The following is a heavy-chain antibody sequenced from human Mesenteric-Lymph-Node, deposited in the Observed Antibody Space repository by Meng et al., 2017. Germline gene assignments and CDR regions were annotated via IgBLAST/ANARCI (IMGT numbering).Heavy chain of an antibody. J-gene: IGHJ4*02. Sequence: QVQLLQPGAEVKKPGSSVKVSCKASGGKFTSFVFNWVRQAPGQGLEWMGGIIPILGTTNYAEKFRGRLTISADTSARTAYMELTSLNSDDTAVYYCARLDLGLAHWGQGTLVTVSS. D-gene: IGHD3-16*01. CDR1: GGKFTSFV. CDR2: IIPILGTT. CDR3: ARLDLGLAH. V-gene: IGHV1-69*10.